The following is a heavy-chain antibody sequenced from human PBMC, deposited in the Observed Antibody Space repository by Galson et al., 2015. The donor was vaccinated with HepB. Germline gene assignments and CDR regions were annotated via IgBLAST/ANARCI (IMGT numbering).Heavy chain of an antibody. CDR1: GYTFTSYG. Sequence: QSGAEVKKPGASVKVSCKASGYTFTSYGISWVRQAPGQGLEWMGWISAYNGNTNYAQKLQGRVTMTTDTSTSTAYMELRSLRSDDTAVYYCARTLTTTRFLEWLSYWDYWGQGTLVTVSS. J-gene: IGHJ4*02. D-gene: IGHD3-3*01. V-gene: IGHV1-18*04. CDR3: ARTLTTTRFLEWLSYWDY. CDR2: ISAYNGNT.